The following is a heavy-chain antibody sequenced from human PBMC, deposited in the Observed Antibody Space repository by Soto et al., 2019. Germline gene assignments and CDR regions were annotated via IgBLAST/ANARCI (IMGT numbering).Heavy chain of an antibody. J-gene: IGHJ5*02. V-gene: IGHV4-34*01. CDR2: INHSGST. CDR3: ARAEDIVVVPAAIRAGCNWFDP. CDR1: GGSFSGYY. D-gene: IGHD2-2*01. Sequence: SETLSLTCAVYGGSFSGYYWSWIRQPPGKGLEWIGEINHSGSTNYNPSLKSRVTISVDTSKNQFSLKLSSVTAADTAVYYCARAEDIVVVPAAIRAGCNWFDPWGQGTLVTVSS.